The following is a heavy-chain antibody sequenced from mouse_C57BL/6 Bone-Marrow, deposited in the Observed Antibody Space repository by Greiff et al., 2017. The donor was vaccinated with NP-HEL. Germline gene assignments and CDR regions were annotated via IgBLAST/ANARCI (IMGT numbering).Heavy chain of an antibody. J-gene: IGHJ1*03. CDR3: AECGCRSRSWYFDV. D-gene: IGHD1-1*01. CDR2: IDPNSGGT. CDR1: GYTFTSYW. V-gene: IGHV1-72*01. Sequence: QVQLQQPGADLVKPGASVKLSCKASGYTFTSYWMPWVKQRPGRGLEWIGRIDPNSGGTKFNEKFKTTATLTVDKPSSTAYMQLSSLTSEESAVYYGAECGCRSRSWYFDVWGTGTTVTVSS.